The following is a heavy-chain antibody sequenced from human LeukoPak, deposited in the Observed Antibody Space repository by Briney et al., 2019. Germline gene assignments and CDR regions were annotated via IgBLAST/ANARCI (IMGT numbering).Heavy chain of an antibody. D-gene: IGHD1-26*01. J-gene: IGHJ3*02. CDR2: INPNSGGT. Sequence: ASVKVSCKASGYTFTGYYMHWVRQAPGQGLEWMGWINPNSGGTNYAQKFQGRVTMTRDTSISTAYMELSRLRSDDTAVYYCAGCGIGPVLVYDAFDIWGQGTMVSVSS. CDR1: GYTFTGYY. CDR3: AGCGIGPVLVYDAFDI. V-gene: IGHV1-2*02.